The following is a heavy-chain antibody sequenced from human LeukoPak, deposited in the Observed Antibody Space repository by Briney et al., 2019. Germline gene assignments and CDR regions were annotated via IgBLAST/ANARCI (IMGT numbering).Heavy chain of an antibody. CDR2: IYPGDSDT. V-gene: IGHV5-51*01. CDR3: ARLPFATDASSGYRGYYFDY. J-gene: IGHJ4*02. Sequence: KISCKGSGYSFTSYWIGWVRQMPGKGLEWMGIIYPGDSDTRYSPSFQGQVTISADKTISTAYLQWSSLKASDTAMYYCARLPFATDASSGYRGYYFDYWGQGTLVTVSS. CDR1: GYSFTSYW. D-gene: IGHD3-22*01.